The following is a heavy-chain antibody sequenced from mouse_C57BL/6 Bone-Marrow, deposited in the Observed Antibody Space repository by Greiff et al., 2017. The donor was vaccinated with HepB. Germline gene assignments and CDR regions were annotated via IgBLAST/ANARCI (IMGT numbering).Heavy chain of an antibody. J-gene: IGHJ3*01. CDR1: GYAFSSSW. V-gene: IGHV1-82*01. CDR2: IYPGDGDT. D-gene: IGHD1-1*01. Sequence: VQLQQSGPELVKPGASVKISCKASGYAFSSSWMNWVKQRPGKGLEWIGRIYPGDGDTNYNGKFKGKATLTADKSSSTAYMQLSSLTSEDSAVYFCARGGVYYGSSPFAYWGQGTLVTVSA. CDR3: ARGGVYYGSSPFAY.